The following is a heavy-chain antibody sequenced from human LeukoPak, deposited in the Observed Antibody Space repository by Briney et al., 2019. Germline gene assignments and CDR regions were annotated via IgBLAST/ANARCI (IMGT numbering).Heavy chain of an antibody. D-gene: IGHD5-18*01. CDR2: IYYSGST. J-gene: IGHJ4*02. CDR1: GRSIKRYY. CDR3: ARKGRYSYGPPFDY. Sequence: SESLSLTCTVSGRSIKRYYGSWVRQPPGRGLEWGGYIYYSGSTNYHPSLKSRVTISVDTSKNQFSLKLSSVTAADTAVYYCARKGRYSYGPPFDYWGQGTLVTVSS. V-gene: IGHV4-59*01.